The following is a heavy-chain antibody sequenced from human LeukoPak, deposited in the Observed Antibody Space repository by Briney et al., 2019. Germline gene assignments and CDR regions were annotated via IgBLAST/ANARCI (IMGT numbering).Heavy chain of an antibody. Sequence: GGSLRLSCAASGFTLSNCAMTWVRQAPGKGLEWVSGIDTKGTRTYYADPVKGRFTIFRDTYKNSLFLQMYSPRAEDTAVYYCVKDIVARIPPLWGQGPLAIVSS. CDR1: GFTLSNCA. CDR3: VKDIVARIPPL. V-gene: IGHV3-23*01. J-gene: IGHJ4*02. D-gene: IGHD5-12*01. CDR2: IDTKGTRT.